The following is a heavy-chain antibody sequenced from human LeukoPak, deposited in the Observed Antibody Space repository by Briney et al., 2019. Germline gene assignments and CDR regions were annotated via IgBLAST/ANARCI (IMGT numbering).Heavy chain of an antibody. CDR1: GYSISSHY. Sequence: SETLSLTCTVSGYSISSHYWSWIRQPPGKGLEWIGSIYYSGYTYYNPSLKSRVTMSVDTSKNQSSLKLSSVTAADTAVYYCARLGDSSSRLYYFDYWGQGTLVTVSS. CDR3: ARLGDSSSRLYYFDY. J-gene: IGHJ4*02. V-gene: IGHV4-39*01. D-gene: IGHD6-6*01. CDR2: IYYSGYT.